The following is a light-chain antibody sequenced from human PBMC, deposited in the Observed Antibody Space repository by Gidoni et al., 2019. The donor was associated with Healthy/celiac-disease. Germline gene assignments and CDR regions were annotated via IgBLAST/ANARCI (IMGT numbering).Light chain of an antibody. CDR3: QQYGSSPT. V-gene: IGKV3-20*01. CDR2: GAS. CDR1: QSVSSSY. J-gene: IGKJ4*01. Sequence: EIVLTQSPGTLSLSPGERATLSCRASQSVSSSYLAWYQQKPGQAPRLLIYGASSRATGIPDRFSGSGSGTDFTLTISRLEPEDFAVYYCQQYGSSPTFXGXTKVEI.